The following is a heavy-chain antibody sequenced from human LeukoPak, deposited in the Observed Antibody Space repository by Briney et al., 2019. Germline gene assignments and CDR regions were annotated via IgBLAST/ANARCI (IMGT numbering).Heavy chain of an antibody. J-gene: IGHJ4*02. V-gene: IGHV3-30*18. D-gene: IGHD2-15*01. CDR1: GFSFGGYA. Sequence: QAGGSLRLSCVASGFSFGGYAMSWVRQAPGKGLEWVAVISYDGSNKYYADSVKGRCTISRDNSKNTLYLQMNSLRAEDTAVYYCAKDLVRVVVVAALDNWGQGTLVTVSS. CDR3: AKDLVRVVVVAALDN. CDR2: ISYDGSNK.